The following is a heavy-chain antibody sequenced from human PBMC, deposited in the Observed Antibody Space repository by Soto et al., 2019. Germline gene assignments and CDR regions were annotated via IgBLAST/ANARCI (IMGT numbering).Heavy chain of an antibody. CDR3: ARDGLLGYFDY. CDR1: GFTVSTSY. CDR2: ISYDGSNK. V-gene: IGHV3-30-3*01. J-gene: IGHJ4*02. Sequence: GGSLRLSCAGSGFTVSTSYMSWVRQAPGKGLEWVAVISYDGSNKYYADSVKGRFTISRDNSKNTLYLQMNSLRAEDTAVYYCARDGLLGYFDYWGQGTLVTVSS. D-gene: IGHD2-15*01.